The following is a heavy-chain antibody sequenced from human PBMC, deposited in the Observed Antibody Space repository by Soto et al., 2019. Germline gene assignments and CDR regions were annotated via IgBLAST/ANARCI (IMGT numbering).Heavy chain of an antibody. CDR2: ISGSGGST. CDR1: GFTFIGYA. D-gene: IGHD1-20*01. Sequence: LRLSCAASGFTFIGYAMSWVRQARGNGLEWVSAISGSGGSTYYADSVKGRFTISRDNSKNTLYLQMNSLRAEDTAVYYCANGHITGAANPSGYFEYWGQRTLVIVSS. V-gene: IGHV3-23*01. J-gene: IGHJ4*02. CDR3: ANGHITGAANPSGYFEY.